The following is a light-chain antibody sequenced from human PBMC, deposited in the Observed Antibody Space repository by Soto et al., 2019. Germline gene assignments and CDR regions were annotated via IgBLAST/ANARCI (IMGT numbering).Light chain of an antibody. V-gene: IGKV3-20*01. CDR1: QSLRRSS. CDR2: GAS. J-gene: IGKJ1*01. CDR3: QQYASSPGT. Sequence: DIVLTQSPGTLSLSPGERATLSCRASQSLRRSSLAWYQQKPGQAPSLLIFGASSRATGIPDRFSGSGSGTDFTLTISGLEPEDFAVYYCQQYASSPGTFGQGTKVDIK.